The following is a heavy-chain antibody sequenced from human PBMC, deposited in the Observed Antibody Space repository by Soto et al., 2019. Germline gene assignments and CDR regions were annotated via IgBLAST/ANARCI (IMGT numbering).Heavy chain of an antibody. CDR3: ARRGIAVAGSFLGYYYYGMDV. D-gene: IGHD6-19*01. CDR1: GYSFTSYW. CDR2: IYPGDSDT. Sequence: GESLKISCKGSGYSFTSYWIGWVRQMPGKGLEWMGIIYPGDSDTRYSPSFQGQVTISADKSISTAYLQWSSLKASDTAMYYCARRGIAVAGSFLGYYYYGMDVWGQGTTVTVSS. J-gene: IGHJ6*02. V-gene: IGHV5-51*01.